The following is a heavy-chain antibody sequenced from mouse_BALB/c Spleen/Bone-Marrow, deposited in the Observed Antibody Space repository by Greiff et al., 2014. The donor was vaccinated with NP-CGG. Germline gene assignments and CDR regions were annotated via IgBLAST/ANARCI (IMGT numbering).Heavy chain of an antibody. CDR1: GYTFTSYW. V-gene: IGHV1-87*01. CDR2: IYPGDGDT. CDR3: ARGDRYAWFAY. D-gene: IGHD2-14*01. J-gene: IGHJ3*01. Sequence: LARPGASVKLSCKASGYTFTSYWMQWVKQRPGQGLEWIGAIYPGDGDTRYTQKFKGKATLTADKSSSTAYMQLSSLASEDSAVYYCARGDRYAWFAYWGQGTLVTVSA.